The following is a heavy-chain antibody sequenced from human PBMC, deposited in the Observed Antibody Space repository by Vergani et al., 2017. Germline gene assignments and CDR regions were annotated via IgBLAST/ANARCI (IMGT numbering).Heavy chain of an antibody. V-gene: IGHV4-39*01. J-gene: IGHJ6*02. CDR2: IYYSGST. CDR1: GGSISSSSYY. D-gene: IGHD1-26*01. Sequence: QLQLQESGPGLVKPSETLSLTCTVSGGSISSSSYYWGWIRQPPGKGLEWIGSIYYSGSTYYNPSLKSRVTISVDTSKTQFSLKLSSVTAADTAVYYCARHSVSYHVFYYYYGMDVWGQGP. CDR3: ARHSVSYHVFYYYYGMDV.